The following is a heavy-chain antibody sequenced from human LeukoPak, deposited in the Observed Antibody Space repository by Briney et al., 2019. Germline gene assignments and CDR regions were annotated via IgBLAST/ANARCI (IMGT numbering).Heavy chain of an antibody. V-gene: IGHV3-48*03. CDR3: ARGDYYDSGDYNSLGFAAS. CDR2: ISGSGSTE. Sequence: GGSLRLSCAVSGFTFSNYEMNWVRQAPGKGLEWVSYISGSGSTEYYTASVKGRFTISRDNAKNSLYLQMNSLRAEDTAVYSCARGDYYDSGDYNSLGFAASWGQGILVTVSS. J-gene: IGHJ4*02. CDR1: GFTFSNYE. D-gene: IGHD3-22*01.